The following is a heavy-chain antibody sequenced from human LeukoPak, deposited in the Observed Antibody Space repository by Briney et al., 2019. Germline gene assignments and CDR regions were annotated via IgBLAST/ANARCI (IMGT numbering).Heavy chain of an antibody. CDR1: GFAFSNYT. J-gene: IGHJ4*02. D-gene: IGHD6-19*01. V-gene: IGHV3-23*01. CDR2: ISSSSGST. Sequence: GRSLRLSCVASGFAFSNYTMTWVRQAPGKGLEWVSSISSSSGSTYYADSVKGRLTVSRDNSKNTLYLQMNSLRAEDTAVYYCAARPNSAWYYFDYWGQGTLVTVSS. CDR3: AARPNSAWYYFDY.